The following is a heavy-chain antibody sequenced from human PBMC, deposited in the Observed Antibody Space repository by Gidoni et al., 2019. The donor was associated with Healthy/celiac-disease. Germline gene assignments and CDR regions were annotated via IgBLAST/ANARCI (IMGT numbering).Heavy chain of an antibody. J-gene: IGHJ3*02. Sequence: EVQLLESGGGLVQPGGSLRRSCAASGVTFSSYAMSWVRQAPGKGLEWVSAISGSGGSTYYADSVKGRFTISRDNSKNTLYLQMNSLRAEDTAVYYCAKPYSSGRDAFDIWGQGTMVTVSS. CDR2: ISGSGGST. CDR3: AKPYSSGRDAFDI. D-gene: IGHD6-19*01. CDR1: GVTFSSYA. V-gene: IGHV3-23*01.